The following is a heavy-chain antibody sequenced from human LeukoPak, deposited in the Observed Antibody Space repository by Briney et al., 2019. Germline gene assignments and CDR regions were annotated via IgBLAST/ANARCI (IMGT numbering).Heavy chain of an antibody. J-gene: IGHJ5*02. CDR1: GGSISSGDYY. CDR3: ARVDTVTTVSFGWFDP. CDR2: IYYSGST. V-gene: IGHV4-30-4*01. D-gene: IGHD4-17*01. Sequence: PSETLSLTCTVSGGSISSGDYYWRWIRQPPGKGLEWIGYIYYSGSTYYNPSLKSRVTISVDTSKNQFSLKLSSVTAADTAVYYCARVDTVTTVSFGWFDPWGQGTLVTVSS.